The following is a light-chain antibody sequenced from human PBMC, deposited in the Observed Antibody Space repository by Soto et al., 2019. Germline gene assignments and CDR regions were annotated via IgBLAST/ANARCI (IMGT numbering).Light chain of an antibody. J-gene: IGLJ3*02. CDR1: SSDVGSYNR. CDR2: EVS. CDR3: SSYTSSSTWV. V-gene: IGLV2-18*02. Sequence: QSALTQPPSVSGSPGQSVTISCTGTSSDVGSYNRVSWYQQPPGTAPNLMIYEVSNRPSGVPDRFSGSKSGNTASLTISGLQAEDEADYYCSSYTSSSTWVFGGGTKLTVX.